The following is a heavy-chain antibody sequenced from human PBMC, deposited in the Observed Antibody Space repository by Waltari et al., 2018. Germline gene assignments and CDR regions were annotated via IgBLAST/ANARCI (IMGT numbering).Heavy chain of an antibody. CDR3: AKDRLTYYYDSSGYEFDY. CDR2: ISYDGSNK. V-gene: IGHV3-30*18. D-gene: IGHD3-22*01. Sequence: QVQLVESGGGVVQPGRSLRLSCAASGFSFSSYGMHWVRQAPGKGLAWVAVISYDGSNKYYADSVKGRFTISRDNSKNTLYLQMNSLRAEATAVYYCAKDRLTYYYDSSGYEFDYWGQGTLVTVSS. J-gene: IGHJ4*02. CDR1: GFSFSSYG.